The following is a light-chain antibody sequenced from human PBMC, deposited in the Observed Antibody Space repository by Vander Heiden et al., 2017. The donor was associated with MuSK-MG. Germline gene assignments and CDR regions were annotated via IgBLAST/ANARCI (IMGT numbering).Light chain of an antibody. CDR2: EGS. Sequence: QSALTQPASVSGSPGQSITISCTGTSSDCGSYNLVSWYPQHPGKSPKLMIYEGSKRPSWVSNRFSGSKSGNTASLTISGRQAEDEADYYCCSYAGSSTLVFGGGTKLTVL. V-gene: IGLV2-23*01. CDR1: SSDCGSYNL. CDR3: CSYAGSSTLV. J-gene: IGLJ2*01.